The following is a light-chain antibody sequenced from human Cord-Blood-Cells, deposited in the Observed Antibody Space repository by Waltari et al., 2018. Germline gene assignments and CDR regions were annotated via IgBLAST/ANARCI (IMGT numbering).Light chain of an antibody. Sequence: DIQMTQSPSTLSASVGDRVTITCRASQSISSWLAWYQQKPGKAPKLLFYDASSLESGGPSRFSGSGSGTEFTLTISSLQPDDFATYYCQQYNSYSPYTFGQGTKLEIK. J-gene: IGKJ2*01. CDR3: QQYNSYSPYT. V-gene: IGKV1-5*01. CDR2: DAS. CDR1: QSISSW.